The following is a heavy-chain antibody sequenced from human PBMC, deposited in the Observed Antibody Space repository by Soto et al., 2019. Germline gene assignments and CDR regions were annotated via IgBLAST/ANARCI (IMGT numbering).Heavy chain of an antibody. CDR3: AIGDGYRKGGDWFDP. J-gene: IGHJ5*02. CDR2: IIPILGIA. D-gene: IGHD5-12*01. CDR1: GGTFGSYT. V-gene: IGHV1-69*02. Sequence: QIQLVQSGAEVKKPGSSVKVSCKASGGTFGSYTISRVRQAPGQGLERMGRIIPILGIANYAQKFQGRVTITADKSTSTAYMELSSLRSEDTAVSYCAIGDGYRKGGDWFDPWGQGTLVTVSS.